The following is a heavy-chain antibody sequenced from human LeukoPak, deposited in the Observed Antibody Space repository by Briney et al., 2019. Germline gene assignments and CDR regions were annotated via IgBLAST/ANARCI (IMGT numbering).Heavy chain of an antibody. CDR2: IYTSGST. CDR3: ARENSLWFGEADY. Sequence: SETLSFTCTVSGYSISSGDYWGWIRQPAGKGLEWIGRIYTSGSTNYNPSLKSRVTISIDTSKNQFSLKLSSVTAADTAVYYCARENSLWFGEADYWGQGTLVTVSS. CDR1: GYSISSGDY. D-gene: IGHD3-10*01. J-gene: IGHJ4*02. V-gene: IGHV4-61*02.